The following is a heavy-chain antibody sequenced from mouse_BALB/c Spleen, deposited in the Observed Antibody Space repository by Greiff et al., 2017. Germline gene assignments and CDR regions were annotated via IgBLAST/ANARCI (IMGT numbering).Heavy chain of an antibody. CDR2: IRLKSNNYAT. CDR1: GFTFSNYW. D-gene: IGHD1-1*01. CDR3: TRDYETDY. V-gene: IGHV6-6*02. Sequence: EVKVEESGGGLVQPGGSMKLSCVASGFTFSNYWMNWVRQSPEKGLEWVAEIRLKSNNYATHYAESVKGRFTISRDDSKSSVYLQMNNLRAEDTGIYYCTRDYETDYWGQGTSVTVSS. J-gene: IGHJ4*01.